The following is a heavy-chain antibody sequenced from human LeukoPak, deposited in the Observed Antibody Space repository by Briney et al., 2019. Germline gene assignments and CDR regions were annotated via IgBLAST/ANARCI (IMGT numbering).Heavy chain of an antibody. CDR3: ANGPSRGSTTRYQLLMGAFDY. D-gene: IGHD2-2*01. J-gene: IGHJ4*02. CDR1: GFTLSSYG. CDR2: IRFDGSNK. Sequence: PGGALRLSCAASGFTLSSYGMHWVRQAPRKGLEWVAFIRFDGSNKYYADSVKGRFTISRDNSKNTLYLQMTSLRAEDTAVYYCANGPSRGSTTRYQLLMGAFDYWGQGTLVTVSS. V-gene: IGHV3-30*02.